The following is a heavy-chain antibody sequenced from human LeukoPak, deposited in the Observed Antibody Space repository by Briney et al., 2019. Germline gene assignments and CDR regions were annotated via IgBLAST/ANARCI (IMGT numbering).Heavy chain of an antibody. CDR3: TKDSVAMVTASDY. D-gene: IGHD5-18*01. CDR2: ISWNSGII. V-gene: IGHV3-9*01. Sequence: GGSLRLSCVVSGFSFENYAMHWVRQAPGKGLEWVSGISWNSGIIGYADSVRGRFTTSRDNAKNSLYLQMNSLRPEDTALYYCTKDSVAMVTASDYWGQGTLVTVSS. J-gene: IGHJ4*02. CDR1: GFSFENYA.